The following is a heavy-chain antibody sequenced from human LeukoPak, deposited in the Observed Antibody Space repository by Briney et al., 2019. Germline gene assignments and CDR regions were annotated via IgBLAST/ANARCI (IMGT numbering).Heavy chain of an antibody. D-gene: IGHD3-9*01. CDR3: AKTVYDILTGVDY. CDR1: GFTFSTYA. CDR2: ISGSGGST. J-gene: IGHJ4*02. V-gene: IGHV3-23*01. Sequence: PGGSLRLSCAASGFTFSTYAMSWVRQAPEKGLEWVSAISGSGGSTYYADSVKGRFTISRDNSNNTLYLQMNSLRAEDTAVYYCAKTVYDILTGVDYWGQGTLVTVSS.